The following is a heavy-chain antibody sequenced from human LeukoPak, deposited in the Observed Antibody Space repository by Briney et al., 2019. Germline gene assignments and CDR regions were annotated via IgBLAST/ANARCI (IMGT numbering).Heavy chain of an antibody. V-gene: IGHV3-23*01. Sequence: GGSLRLSCAASGFTFSSYAMSWVRQAPGKGLEWVSAISGSGGSTYYADSVKGRFTISRDSSKNTLYLQMNSLRAEDTAVYYCAKLTGYDYGDYAPLDYWGQGTLVTVSS. CDR3: AKLTGYDYGDYAPLDY. D-gene: IGHD4-17*01. J-gene: IGHJ4*02. CDR1: GFTFSSYA. CDR2: ISGSGGST.